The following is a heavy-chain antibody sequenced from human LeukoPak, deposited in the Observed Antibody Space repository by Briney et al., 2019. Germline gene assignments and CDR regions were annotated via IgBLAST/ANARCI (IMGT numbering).Heavy chain of an antibody. Sequence: NPSETLSLTCTVSGGFISSGGYYWSWIRQHPGKGLEWIGYIYYSGSTYYNPSLKSRVTISVDTSKNQFSLKLSSVTAADTAVYYCAREVEYCSGGSCYSYYFDYWGQGTLVTVSS. V-gene: IGHV4-31*03. D-gene: IGHD2-15*01. CDR1: GGFISSGGYY. J-gene: IGHJ4*02. CDR2: IYYSGST. CDR3: AREVEYCSGGSCYSYYFDY.